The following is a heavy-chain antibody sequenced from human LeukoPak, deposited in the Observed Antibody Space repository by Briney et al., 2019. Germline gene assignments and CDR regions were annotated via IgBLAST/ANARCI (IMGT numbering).Heavy chain of an antibody. J-gene: IGHJ4*02. Sequence: GSLRLSCAASGFTFDNYAMTWVRQTPGKGLEWVSTIGGTGDNTYYTDSVKGRFTISRDNSKNTLYLQINSLTVEDTAVYYCAKGVADYSSGWYYFDSWGQGALVTVSS. D-gene: IGHD6-19*01. CDR3: AKGVADYSSGWYYFDS. V-gene: IGHV3-23*01. CDR2: IGGTGDNT. CDR1: GFTFDNYA.